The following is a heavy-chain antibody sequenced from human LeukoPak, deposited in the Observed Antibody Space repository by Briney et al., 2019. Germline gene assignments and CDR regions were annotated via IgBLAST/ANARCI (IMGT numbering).Heavy chain of an antibody. D-gene: IGHD3-3*01. CDR3: AKLDSDY. Sequence: GGSLRLSCAASGFSFSSFGMHWVRQAPGKGLEWVAVISYDGSNKFYADSVKGRFTISRDNSKNTLYLQMNSLRAEDTAVYYCAKLDSDYWGQGTLVTVS. V-gene: IGHV3-30*18. CDR2: ISYDGSNK. J-gene: IGHJ4*02. CDR1: GFSFSSFG.